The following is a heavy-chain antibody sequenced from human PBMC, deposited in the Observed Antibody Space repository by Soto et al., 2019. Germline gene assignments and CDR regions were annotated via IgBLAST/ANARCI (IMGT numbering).Heavy chain of an antibody. V-gene: IGHV4-39*07. D-gene: IGHD3-22*01. CDR3: AMTYYDSSGYPYFDY. J-gene: IGHJ4*02. CDR2: IYYSGST. CDR1: GGSISSSSYY. Sequence: SETLSLTCTVSGGSISSSSYYWGWIRQPPGKGLEWIGSIYYSGSTNYNPSLKSRVTISVDTSKNQFSLKLSSVTAADTAVYYCAMTYYDSSGYPYFDYWGQGTLVTVSS.